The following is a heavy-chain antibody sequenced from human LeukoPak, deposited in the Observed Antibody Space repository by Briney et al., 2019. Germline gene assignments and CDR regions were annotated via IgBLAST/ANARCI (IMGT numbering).Heavy chain of an antibody. J-gene: IGHJ4*02. Sequence: PGGSPRLSCAASGFIFSSYAMSWVRQTPGEGLEWVSVIYRSDGSKYSEDSVKGRFTISRDNSKNTLYLHMNTLRAEDTAIYYCARAPFISNWGFDYWGQGTLVTVSS. CDR2: IYRSDGSK. CDR3: ARAPFISNWGFDY. V-gene: IGHV3-23*05. CDR1: GFIFSSYA. D-gene: IGHD7-27*01.